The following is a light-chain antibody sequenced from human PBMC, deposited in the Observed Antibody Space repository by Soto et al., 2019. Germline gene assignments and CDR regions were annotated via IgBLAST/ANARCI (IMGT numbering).Light chain of an antibody. CDR2: GAS. CDR3: QQYGSSFT. CDR1: QSVSSSY. V-gene: IGKV3-20*01. J-gene: IGKJ3*01. Sequence: EIVLTQSPGTLSLSPGERATLSCRASQSVSSSYLAWYQQKPGQAPRLLIYGASSRATGIPDRFSGSGSGTDFTLTISRLEPEVFAVYYCQQYGSSFTFGPGTKVDI.